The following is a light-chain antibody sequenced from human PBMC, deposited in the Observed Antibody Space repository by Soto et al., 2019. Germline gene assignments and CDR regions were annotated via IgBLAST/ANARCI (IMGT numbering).Light chain of an antibody. CDR1: QSLSSIY. J-gene: IGKJ4*02. CDR3: QQHVTLIT. CDR2: GTF. V-gene: IGKV3-20*01. Sequence: IVVTQKKNTLSLSPGERATLSCTASQSLSSIYFAWYRHKPGQGPRLLIYGTFTRATGIPDRFSGSGSGTDFTLTIHRLEPVDFAVYYCQQHVTLIT.